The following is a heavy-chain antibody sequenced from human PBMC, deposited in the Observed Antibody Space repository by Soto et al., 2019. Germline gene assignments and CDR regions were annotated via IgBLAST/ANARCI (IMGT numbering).Heavy chain of an antibody. J-gene: IGHJ4*02. Sequence: QVQLVQSGAEVKKPGASVKVSCKASSYTFTTYGIIWVRQAPGQGLEWMGWISTYNGNIYYAQKFQDRVTMTTDKSTNTAYMELRSLRSDDTATYYCARDATNYFDYWGRGTLVTVSA. CDR2: ISTYNGNI. CDR1: SYTFTTYG. V-gene: IGHV1-18*01. CDR3: ARDATNYFDY.